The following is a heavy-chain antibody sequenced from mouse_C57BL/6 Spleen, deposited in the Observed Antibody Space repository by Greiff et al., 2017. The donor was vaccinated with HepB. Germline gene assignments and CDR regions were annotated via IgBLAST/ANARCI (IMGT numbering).Heavy chain of an antibody. CDR3: ARDYDYEWGNAMDY. J-gene: IGHJ4*01. V-gene: IGHV1-26*01. CDR1: GYTFTDYY. Sequence: EVQLQQSGPELVKPGASVKISCKASGYTFTDYYMNWVKQSHGKSLEWIGDINPNNGGTSYNQKFKGKATLTVDKSSSTAYMELRSLTSEDSAVYYCARDYDYEWGNAMDYWGQGTSVTVSS. CDR2: INPNNGGT. D-gene: IGHD2-4*01.